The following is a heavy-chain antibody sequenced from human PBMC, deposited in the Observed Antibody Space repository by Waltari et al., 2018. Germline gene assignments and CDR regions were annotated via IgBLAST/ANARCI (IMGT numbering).Heavy chain of an antibody. CDR2: IIRIFGTA. CDR1: GGTFSSYA. CDR3: ARSGEPQPYYHYYMDV. D-gene: IGHD1-26*01. Sequence: QVQLVQSGAEVKKPGSSVKVSCKASGGTFSSYAISWVRQAPGQGLEWMGGIIRIFGTANYGKKSQGRVTMTADESTSKAFMELSSLRSEDTAVYYWARSGEPQPYYHYYMDVWGKGTTVTVSS. V-gene: IGHV1-69*12. J-gene: IGHJ6*03.